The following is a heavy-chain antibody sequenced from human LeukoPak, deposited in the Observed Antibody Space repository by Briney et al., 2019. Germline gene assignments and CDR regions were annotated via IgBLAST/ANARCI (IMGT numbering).Heavy chain of an antibody. CDR1: GFTFSTYA. J-gene: IGHJ6*02. V-gene: IGHV3-23*01. CDR3: ATRSFYYGMDV. Sequence: GGSLRLSCAASGFTFSTYAMSWVRQTPGKGLEWVSSISGSGSYTYYADSVKGRFTISRDNSKNTVYLQMNSLRDEDTAIYYCATRSFYYGMDVWGQGTTVTVSS. CDR2: ISGSGSYT.